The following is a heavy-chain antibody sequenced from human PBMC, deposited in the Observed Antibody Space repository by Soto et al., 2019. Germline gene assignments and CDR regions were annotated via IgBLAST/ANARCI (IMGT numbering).Heavy chain of an antibody. CDR2: IYYTGAT. V-gene: IGHV4-4*02. Sequence: QVELQESGPRLVKSSGTLSLTCEVSSGSISTGNWWSWVRQPQGKGLEWIVEIYYTGATNYNQSLKSRVTMTIDKSKDPLALILTSATAADTAVYYCARVFSSGSGWMYYFDFWGQGILVSVSS. CDR3: ARVFSSGSGWMYYFDF. CDR1: SGSISTGNW. D-gene: IGHD6-25*01. J-gene: IGHJ4*02.